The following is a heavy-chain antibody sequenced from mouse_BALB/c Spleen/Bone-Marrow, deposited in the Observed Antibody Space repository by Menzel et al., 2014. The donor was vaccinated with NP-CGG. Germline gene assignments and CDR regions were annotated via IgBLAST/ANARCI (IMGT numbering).Heavy chain of an antibody. Sequence: LQQSGSELVRPGASVKLSCKASGYTFTSYWMHWVKQRHGQGLEWLGNIYPGSGSTNYHEKFKSKGTLTVDTSSSSAYMHLSSLTSEESAVYYCTREGWLRYFDYWGQGTTLTVSS. CDR3: TREGWLRYFDY. CDR2: IYPGSGST. J-gene: IGHJ2*01. D-gene: IGHD2-2*01. V-gene: IGHV1S22*01. CDR1: GYTFTSYW.